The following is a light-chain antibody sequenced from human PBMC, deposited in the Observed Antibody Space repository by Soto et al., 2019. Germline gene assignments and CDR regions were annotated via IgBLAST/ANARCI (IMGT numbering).Light chain of an antibody. Sequence: EIVLAQSPGTLSLSPGERATLSCRASQSVSSNYLAWYHQTPGQTPRLLIYAASSRATGIPDRFSGSGSGTDFTLTISRLEPEDFAVFYCQHYGSSTSITFGQGTRLEIK. J-gene: IGKJ5*01. CDR2: AAS. CDR3: QHYGSSTSIT. V-gene: IGKV3-20*01. CDR1: QSVSSNY.